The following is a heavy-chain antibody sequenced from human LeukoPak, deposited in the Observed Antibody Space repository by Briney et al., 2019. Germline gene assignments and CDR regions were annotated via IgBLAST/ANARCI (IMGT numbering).Heavy chain of an antibody. CDR1: GGSISSGSYY. CDR2: IYTSGST. CDR3: ARSRGAIAAAIDY. J-gene: IGHJ4*02. D-gene: IGHD6-13*01. Sequence: SETLSLTCTVSGGSISSGSYYWSWIRQPAGKGLEWIGRIYTSGSTNYNPSLKSRVTISVDTSKNQFSLKLSSVTAADTAEYYCARSRGAIAAAIDYWGQGTLVTVSS. V-gene: IGHV4-61*02.